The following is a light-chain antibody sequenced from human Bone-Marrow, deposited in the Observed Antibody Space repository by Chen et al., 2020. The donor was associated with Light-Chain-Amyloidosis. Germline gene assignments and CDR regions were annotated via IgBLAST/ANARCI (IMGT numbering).Light chain of an antibody. CDR1: DLPTKY. CDR2: RDT. V-gene: IGLV3-25*03. J-gene: IGLJ2*01. Sequence: SFYLTQRHSVSVSRGQTARRTCSGDDLPTKYAYWYQQKPGQAPVLVIHRDTERPSGISERFSGSSSGTTATLTISGVQAEDEADYHCQSADSSGTYEVIFGGGTKLTV. CDR3: QSADSSGTYEVI.